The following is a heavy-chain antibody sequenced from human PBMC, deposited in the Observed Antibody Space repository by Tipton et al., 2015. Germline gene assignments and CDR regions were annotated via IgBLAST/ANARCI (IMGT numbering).Heavy chain of an antibody. CDR2: IYYNGST. V-gene: IGHV4-39*01. D-gene: IGHD6-13*01. J-gene: IGHJ4*02. CDR3: ARHFRYGYYYDS. Sequence: GLVKPSETLSLTCIVSGDSISRSSHYWAWIRQPPGKGLEWIGSIYYNGSTYYNPSLKSRVTISVDTSRNQFSLNMSSVTAADTAVYYCARHFRYGYYYDSWGQGTLVTVSS. CDR1: GDSISRSSHY.